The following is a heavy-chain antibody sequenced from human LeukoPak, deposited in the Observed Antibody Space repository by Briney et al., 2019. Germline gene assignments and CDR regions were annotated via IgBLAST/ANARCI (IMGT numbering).Heavy chain of an antibody. CDR3: ARDGGGYYYDSSGYRAFDY. V-gene: IGHV1-18*01. J-gene: IGHJ4*02. D-gene: IGHD3-22*01. CDR1: GYTFTSYG. CDR2: ISAYNGNT. Sequence: ASVKVSCKASGYTFTSYGISWVRLAPGQGLEWMGWISAYNGNTNYAQKLQGRVTMTTDTSTSTAYMELRSLRSDDTAVYYCARDGGGYYYDSSGYRAFDYWGQGTLVTVSS.